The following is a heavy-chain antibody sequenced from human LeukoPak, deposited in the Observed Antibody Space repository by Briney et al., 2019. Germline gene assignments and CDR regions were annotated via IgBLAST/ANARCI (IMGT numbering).Heavy chain of an antibody. CDR3: ARPWIQDLDVFDI. V-gene: IGHV1-69*04. D-gene: IGHD5-18*01. J-gene: IGHJ3*02. Sequence: GASVKVSCKASGGTFSSYAISWVRQAPGQGLEWMGRIVPILGIANYAQKFQGRVTITADKSTSTAYMELSSLRSEDTAVYYCARPWIQDLDVFDIWGQGTMVTVSS. CDR2: IVPILGIA. CDR1: GGTFSSYA.